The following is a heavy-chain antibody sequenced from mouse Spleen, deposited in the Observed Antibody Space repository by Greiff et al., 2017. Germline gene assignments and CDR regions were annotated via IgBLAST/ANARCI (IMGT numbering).Heavy chain of an antibody. J-gene: IGHJ1*01. CDR2: IYPGDGDT. CDR3: ARYHGSVYFDV. Sequence: QVQLQQSGPELVKPGASVKISCKASGYAFSSSWMNWVKQRPGKGLEWIGRIYPGDGDTNYNGKFKGKATLTADKSSSTAYMQLSSLTSEDSAVYFCARYHGSVYFDVWGAGTTVTVSS. V-gene: IGHV1-82*01. CDR1: GYAFSSSW. D-gene: IGHD1-1*01.